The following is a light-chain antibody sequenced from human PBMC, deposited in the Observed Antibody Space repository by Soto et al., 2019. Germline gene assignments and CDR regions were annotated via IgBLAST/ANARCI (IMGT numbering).Light chain of an antibody. CDR1: NSNIGAGSG. Sequence: QSVLTQPPSVTGAPGQRVTISCTGNNSNIGAGSGVNWYQQFPDKAPKLLIYANTHRPSGVPDRFSGSTSATSASLAITVLQTQDEADYYCQSFDSSLTGLIFGGGTKLTVL. V-gene: IGLV1-40*01. J-gene: IGLJ2*01. CDR2: ANT. CDR3: QSFDSSLTGLI.